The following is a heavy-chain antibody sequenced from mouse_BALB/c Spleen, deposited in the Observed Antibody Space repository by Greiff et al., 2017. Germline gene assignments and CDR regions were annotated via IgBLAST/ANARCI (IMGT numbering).Heavy chain of an antibody. CDR1: GFTFSSYT. J-gene: IGHJ3*01. Sequence: EVKLMESGGGLVKPGGSLKLSCAASGFTFSSYTMSWVRQTPEKRLEWVATISSGGSYTYYPDSVKGRFTISRDNAKNTLYLQMSSLKSEDTAMYYCTRDDGSNSWFAYWGQGTLVTVSA. CDR3: TRDDGSNSWFAY. CDR2: ISSGGSYT. V-gene: IGHV5-6-4*01. D-gene: IGHD1-1*01.